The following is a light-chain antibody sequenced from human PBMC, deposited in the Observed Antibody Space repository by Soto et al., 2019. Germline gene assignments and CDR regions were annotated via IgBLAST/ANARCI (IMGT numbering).Light chain of an antibody. CDR3: QQYKNWPL. V-gene: IGKV3-15*01. CDR2: GAS. J-gene: IGKJ5*01. Sequence: MMMTQSPATLSVSPGERVTLSCRTSHSVNSHVALYQQKPGQAPRLLLCGASTRATGIPVRFSGSGFGTEFTLTISSLQSEDFAVYYCQQYKNWPLFGQGTRLEIK. CDR1: HSVNSH.